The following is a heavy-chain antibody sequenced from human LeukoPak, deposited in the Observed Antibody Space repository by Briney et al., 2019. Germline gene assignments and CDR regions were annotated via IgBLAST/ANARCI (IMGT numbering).Heavy chain of an antibody. Sequence: SETLSLTCAVYGGSFSGYYWSWIRQPPGKGLEWIGEINHSGSTNYNPSLKSRVTISVDTSKNQFSLKLSSVTAADTAVYYCARGPPKVLRFLEWLDYWGQGTLVTVSS. D-gene: IGHD3-3*01. CDR1: GGSFSGYY. V-gene: IGHV4-34*01. CDR3: ARGPPKVLRFLEWLDY. J-gene: IGHJ4*02. CDR2: INHSGST.